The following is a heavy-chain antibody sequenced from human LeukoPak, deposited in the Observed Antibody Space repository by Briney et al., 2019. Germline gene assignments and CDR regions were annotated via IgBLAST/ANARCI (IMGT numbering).Heavy chain of an antibody. CDR3: ARGGKAAVRFDL. D-gene: IGHD2-15*01. Sequence: SQTLSLTCTVSGGSINSGDYYWSWIRQPPGKGLEWIGYIYYSGSTYYNPSLKSRITISVDTSKNQFSLKLSSVTAADTAVYYCARGGKAAVRFDLWGRGTLVTVSS. V-gene: IGHV4-30-4*01. CDR2: IYYSGST. CDR1: GGSINSGDYY. J-gene: IGHJ2*01.